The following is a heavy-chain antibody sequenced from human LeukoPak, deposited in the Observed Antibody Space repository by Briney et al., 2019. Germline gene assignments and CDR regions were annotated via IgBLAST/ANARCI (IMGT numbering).Heavy chain of an antibody. J-gene: IGHJ3*02. CDR2: IGSGGGSI. CDR3: ARDDYGGTFDAFDI. V-gene: IGHV3-48*03. D-gene: IGHD4-17*01. Sequence: GGSLRLSCAASGFTFSNYETNWVRQAPGKGLEWVSYIGSGGGSIYYADSVRGRFTSSRDNAKKSLFLQMNSLRVEDTAAYYCARDDYGGTFDAFDIWGQGAMVTVSS. CDR1: GFTFSNYE.